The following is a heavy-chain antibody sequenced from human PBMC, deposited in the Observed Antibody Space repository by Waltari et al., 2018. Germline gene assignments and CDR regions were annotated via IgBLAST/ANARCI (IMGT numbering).Heavy chain of an antibody. D-gene: IGHD6-6*01. Sequence: EVQLVESGGDLIEPGGSLGRPCAAPGFDFGSYEMNWVRQAPGKGLEWGSYISSKSTIYYAESVKGRFTISRDNAKNSLYLQMNGLRADDTGVYYCASRYSTSSMDSWGQGTLVTVSS. J-gene: IGHJ5*01. CDR1: GFDFGSYE. CDR3: ASRYSTSSMDS. CDR2: ISSKSTI. V-gene: IGHV3-48*03.